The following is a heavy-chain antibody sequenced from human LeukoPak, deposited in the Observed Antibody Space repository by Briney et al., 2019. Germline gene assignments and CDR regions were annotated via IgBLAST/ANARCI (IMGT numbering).Heavy chain of an antibody. V-gene: IGHV4-39*01. CDR2: IYYSGST. J-gene: IGHJ5*02. Sequence: SETLSLTCTVSGGSISSSSYYWGWIRQPPGKGLEWIGCIYYSGSTYYNPSLKRRVTISVDTSKSQCSLKLRSVTAADTAVYYCALLWFGESNWFDPWGQGTLVTVSS. CDR1: GGSISSSSYY. CDR3: ALLWFGESNWFDP. D-gene: IGHD3-10*01.